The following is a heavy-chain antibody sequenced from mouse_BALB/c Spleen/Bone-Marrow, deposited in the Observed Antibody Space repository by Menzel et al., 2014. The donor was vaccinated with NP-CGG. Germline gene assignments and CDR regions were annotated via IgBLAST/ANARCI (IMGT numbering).Heavy chain of an antibody. CDR1: GYTFTSYW. CDR3: TREGWLRYFDY. CDR2: IYPGSGST. Sequence: LQQSGSELVRPGASVKLSCKASGYTFTSYWMHWVKQRHGQGLEWIGNIYPGSGSTNYDEKFKSKGTLTVDTSSSTASMHLSSLTSEDSAVYYCTREGWLRYFDYWAQGSTRTGSS. V-gene: IGHV1S22*01. J-gene: IGHJ2*01. D-gene: IGHD2-2*01.